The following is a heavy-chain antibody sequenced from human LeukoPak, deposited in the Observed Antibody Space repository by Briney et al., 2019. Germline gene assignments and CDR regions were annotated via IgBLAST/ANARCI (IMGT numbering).Heavy chain of an antibody. Sequence: KPSETLSLTCTVSGGSISSYYWSWIRQPPGKGLEWIGYIYYSGSTNYNPSLKSRVTISVDTSKNQFSLKLSSVTAADTAVYYCASGATRGSGSYLGRAKPYYYYYYMDVWGKGTTVTVSS. CDR1: GGSISSYY. CDR3: ASGATRGSGSYLGRAKPYYYYYYMDV. CDR2: IYYSGST. D-gene: IGHD3-10*01. J-gene: IGHJ6*03. V-gene: IGHV4-59*12.